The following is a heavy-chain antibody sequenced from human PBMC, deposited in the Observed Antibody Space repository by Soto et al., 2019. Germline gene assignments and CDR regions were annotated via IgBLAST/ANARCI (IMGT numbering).Heavy chain of an antibody. V-gene: IGHV4-34*01. D-gene: IGHD3-16*01. CDR2: INHVGGT. CDR1: GGFLSESY. Sequence: PSETLSLTCAVYGGFLSESYWTWIRQPPGKGLEWIGEINHVGGTNYNPSLKRRVTMSVDTSQNQFSLRLISVTAADTAVYFCVRIRYQLPSSVLWLDPWGQGTPVTVSS. J-gene: IGHJ5*02. CDR3: VRIRYQLPSSVLWLDP.